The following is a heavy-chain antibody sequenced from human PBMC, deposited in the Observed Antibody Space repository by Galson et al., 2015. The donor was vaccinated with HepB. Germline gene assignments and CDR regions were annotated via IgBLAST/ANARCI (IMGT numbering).Heavy chain of an antibody. CDR1: GFTFSTQG. CDR3: ARDLRSHCAGTCYPGEFDY. CDR2: ASYDGSYT. D-gene: IGHD2-21*01. Sequence: SLRLSCAASGFTFSTQGIHWVRQAPGKGLEWVGVASYDGSYTFYGDSVKGRFTISRDNSKKTVYLQMNGLKVNDTGVYYCARDLRSHCAGTCYPGEFDYWGQGTLVTVSS. J-gene: IGHJ4*02. V-gene: IGHV3-30*03.